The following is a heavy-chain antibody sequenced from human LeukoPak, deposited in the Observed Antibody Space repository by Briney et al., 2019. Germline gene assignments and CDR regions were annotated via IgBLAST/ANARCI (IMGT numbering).Heavy chain of an antibody. CDR2: INHSGST. D-gene: IGHD1-20*01. J-gene: IGHJ4*02. Sequence: SETLSLTCAVYGGSFSGYYWSWIRQPPGKGLEWIGEINHSGSTNYNPSLKSRITISVDTSKNQFSLKLSSVTAADTAVYYCARGLGNWKGAGGRRGSKARNFDYWGQGTLVTVSS. CDR1: GGSFSGYY. V-gene: IGHV4-34*01. CDR3: ARGLGNWKGAGGRRGSKARNFDY.